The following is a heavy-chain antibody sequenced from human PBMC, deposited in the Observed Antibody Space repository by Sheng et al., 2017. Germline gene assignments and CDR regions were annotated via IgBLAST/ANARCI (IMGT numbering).Heavy chain of an antibody. CDR3: AKGFNYGDYGGNYFDY. CDR2: ISWDGGST. CDR1: GFTFDDYA. D-gene: IGHD4-17*01. Sequence: EVQLVESGVVVVQPGGSLRLSCAASGFTFDDYAMHWVRQAPGKGLEWVSLISWDGGSTYYADSVKGRFTISRDNSKNSLYLQMNSLGAEDTALYYCAKGFNYGDYGGNYFDYWGQGTLVTVSS. J-gene: IGHJ4*02. V-gene: IGHV3-43D*04.